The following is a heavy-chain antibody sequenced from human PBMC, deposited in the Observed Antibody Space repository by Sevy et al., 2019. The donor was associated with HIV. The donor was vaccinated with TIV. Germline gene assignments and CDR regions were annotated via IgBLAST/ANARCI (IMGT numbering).Heavy chain of an antibody. CDR3: AGGGPNRQQLDYFDY. J-gene: IGHJ4*02. Sequence: SETLSLTCTVSGVSISPYYWAWIRQPPGKGLECIGFSGNTNYDPSLKSRVTTSVGTSNNQFSLELNSVTAADTAIYYCAGGGPNRQQLDYFDYWGQGTLVTVSS. V-gene: IGHV4-59*01. CDR1: GVSISPYY. CDR2: SGNT. D-gene: IGHD6-13*01.